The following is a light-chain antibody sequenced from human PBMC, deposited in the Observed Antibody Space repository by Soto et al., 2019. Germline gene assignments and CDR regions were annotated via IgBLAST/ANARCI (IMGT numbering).Light chain of an antibody. J-gene: IGKJ1*01. CDR1: QSVSSN. V-gene: IGKV3-15*01. Sequence: EIVMTQSPGTLSVSPGERATLSCRASQSVSSNLAWYQHKPGQAPRLLIYGASTRATGIPARISGSGSGTEFTLTISSLQSEDFAIYYCQQSFNSPRTFGQGTKVEIK. CDR2: GAS. CDR3: QQSFNSPRT.